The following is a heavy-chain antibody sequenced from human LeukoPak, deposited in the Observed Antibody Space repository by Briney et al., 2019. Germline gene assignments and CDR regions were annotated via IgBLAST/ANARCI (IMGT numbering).Heavy chain of an antibody. J-gene: IGHJ4*02. CDR1: GFTFSTYR. CDR2: ISSGSNTI. V-gene: IGHV3-48*02. D-gene: IGHD1-26*01. Sequence: PGGSLRLSCAASGFTFSTYRMNWVRQAPGKGLKWLSYISSGSNTIFYADSVKGRFTISRDNAKNSLFLQVNSLRDEDTAVYYCARGSYYAPYYFDYWGQGTLVTVSS. CDR3: ARGSYYAPYYFDY.